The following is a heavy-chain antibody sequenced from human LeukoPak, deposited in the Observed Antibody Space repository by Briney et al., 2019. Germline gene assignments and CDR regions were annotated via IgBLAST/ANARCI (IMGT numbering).Heavy chain of an antibody. V-gene: IGHV1-2*02. J-gene: IGHJ4*02. CDR2: INPNSGGT. Sequence: ASVKVSCKASGYTFTGYYMHWVRQAPGQGLEWMGWINPNSGGTNYAQKFQGRVTMTRDTSISTAYMELSRLRSDDTAVYYCASIYSPNPENYFDYWGQGTLVTVSS. CDR3: ASIYSPNPENYFDY. CDR1: GYTFTGYY. D-gene: IGHD4-11*01.